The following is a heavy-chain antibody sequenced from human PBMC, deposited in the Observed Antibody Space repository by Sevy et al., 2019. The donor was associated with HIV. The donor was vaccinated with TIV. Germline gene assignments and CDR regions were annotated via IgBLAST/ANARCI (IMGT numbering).Heavy chain of an antibody. CDR1: GGSISSYY. CDR2: IYYSGST. D-gene: IGHD3-22*01. Sequence: SETLSLTCTVSGGSISSYYWSWIRQPPGKGLEWIGYIYYSGSTNYNPSLKSRVTISVDTSQNQFSLKLSSVTAADTAVYYCARGVYDSSGYYYFDYWGQGTLVTVSS. J-gene: IGHJ4*02. CDR3: ARGVYDSSGYYYFDY. V-gene: IGHV4-59*01.